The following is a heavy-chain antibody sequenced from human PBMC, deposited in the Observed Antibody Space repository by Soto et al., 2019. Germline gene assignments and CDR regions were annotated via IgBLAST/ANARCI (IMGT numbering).Heavy chain of an antibody. D-gene: IGHD1-1*01. CDR2: INPNSGGT. CDR1: GYTFTGYY. Sequence: ASVKVSCKASGYTFTGYYMHWVRQAPGQGLEWMGWINPNSGGTNYAQKFQGWVTMTRDTSISTAYMELTSVTAADTAVYYCAREGGRRDNWNDRATYFDYWGQGTLVTVSS. J-gene: IGHJ4*02. CDR3: AREGGRRDNWNDRATYFDY. V-gene: IGHV1-2*04.